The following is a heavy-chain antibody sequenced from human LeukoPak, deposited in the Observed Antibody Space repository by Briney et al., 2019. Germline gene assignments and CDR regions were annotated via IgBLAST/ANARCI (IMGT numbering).Heavy chain of an antibody. V-gene: IGHV1-2*02. CDR1: GYTFTGYY. Sequence: ASVKVSCKASGYTFTGYYMHWVRQAPGQGLEWMGWINPNSGGTNYAQKFQGRVTMTRDTSISTAYMELSRLRSDDTAVYYCARGNYYDSSGYYYWGQGTLVTVSS. D-gene: IGHD3-22*01. CDR2: INPNSGGT. CDR3: ARGNYYDSSGYYY. J-gene: IGHJ4*02.